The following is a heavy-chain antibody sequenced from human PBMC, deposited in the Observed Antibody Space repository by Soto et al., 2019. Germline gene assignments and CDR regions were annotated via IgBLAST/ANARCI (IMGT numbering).Heavy chain of an antibody. D-gene: IGHD1-26*01. V-gene: IGHV4-30-2*01. J-gene: IGHJ4*02. Sequence: PSETLSLTCAVSGGSISSGGYSWSWIRQPPGKGLEWIGYMYHSGSTYYNPSLKSRVTISIDRSKNQFSLKLSSVTAADTAVYYCARSGSYGGGYFDYWGQGTLVTVSS. CDR1: GGSISSGGYS. CDR3: ARSGSYGGGYFDY. CDR2: MYHSGST.